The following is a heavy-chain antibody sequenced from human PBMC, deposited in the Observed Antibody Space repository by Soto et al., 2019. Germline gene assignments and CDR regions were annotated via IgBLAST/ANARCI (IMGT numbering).Heavy chain of an antibody. D-gene: IGHD6-19*01. CDR3: AKNGIGWQLYYFDY. CDR1: GFTFSSYA. V-gene: IGHV3-23*01. J-gene: IGHJ4*02. CDR2: ISGSGGST. Sequence: VGSLRLSCAASGFTFSSYAMSWVRQAPGKGLEWVSAISGSGGSTYYADSVKGRFTISRDNSKNTLYLQMNSLRAEDTAVYYCAKNGIGWQLYYFDYWGQGTLVTVSS.